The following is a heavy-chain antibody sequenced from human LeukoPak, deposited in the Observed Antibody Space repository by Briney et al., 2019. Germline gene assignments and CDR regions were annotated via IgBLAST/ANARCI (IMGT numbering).Heavy chain of an antibody. Sequence: SVKVSCKASGGTFSSYTISWVRQAPGQGLEWMGRIIPILGIANYAQKFQGRVTITADKSTSTAYMELLSLSSEDPAVYYCARAYDFWSGYGAYNWFDPWGQGTLVTVSS. CDR1: GGTFSSYT. D-gene: IGHD3-3*01. J-gene: IGHJ5*02. CDR2: IIPILGIA. CDR3: ARAYDFWSGYGAYNWFDP. V-gene: IGHV1-69*02.